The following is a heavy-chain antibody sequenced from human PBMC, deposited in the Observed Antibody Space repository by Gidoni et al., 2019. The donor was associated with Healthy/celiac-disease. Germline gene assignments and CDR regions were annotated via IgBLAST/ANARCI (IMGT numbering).Heavy chain of an antibody. CDR3: ASGGRIAAAGAEYFQH. D-gene: IGHD6-13*01. J-gene: IGHJ1*01. Sequence: QVQLQESGPGLVKPSQTLSLNCTVSGGSISSGGYYWSWIRQHPGKGLEWIGYIYYSGSTYYNPSLKSRVTISVDTSKNQFSLKLSSVTAADTAVYYCASGGRIAAAGAEYFQHWGQGTLVTVSS. CDR2: IYYSGST. CDR1: GGSISSGGYY. V-gene: IGHV4-31*03.